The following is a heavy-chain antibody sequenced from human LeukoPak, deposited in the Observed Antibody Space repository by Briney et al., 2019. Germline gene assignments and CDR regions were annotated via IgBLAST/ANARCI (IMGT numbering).Heavy chain of an antibody. D-gene: IGHD6-19*01. CDR1: GFTFRSYA. CDR3: AKDLASGWTYYYHGLDV. V-gene: IGHV3-23*01. CDR2: ITSGVTT. Sequence: GGSLRLSCAASGFTFRSYAMNWVRQAPGKGLEWVSVITSGVTTFYADSVRGRFTISRDNSKNTLYLQMNSLRAEDTAVYYCAKDLASGWTYYYHGLDVWGQGTTVTVSS. J-gene: IGHJ6*02.